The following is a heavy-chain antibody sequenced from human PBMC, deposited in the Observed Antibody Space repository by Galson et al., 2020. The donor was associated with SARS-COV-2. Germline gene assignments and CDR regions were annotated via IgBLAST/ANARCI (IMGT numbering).Heavy chain of an antibody. D-gene: IGHD2-2*01. CDR2: ISSSGSTI. CDR1: GFTFSDYY. J-gene: IGHJ6*02. Sequence: GGSLRLSCAASGFTFSDYYMSWIRQAPGKGLEWVSYISSSGSTIYYADSVKGRFTISRDNAKNSLYLQMNSLRAEDTAVYYCARDIKVVVPATMGGDYYYYYGMDVWGQGTTVTVSS. CDR3: ARDIKVVVPATMGGDYYYYYGMDV. V-gene: IGHV3-11*01.